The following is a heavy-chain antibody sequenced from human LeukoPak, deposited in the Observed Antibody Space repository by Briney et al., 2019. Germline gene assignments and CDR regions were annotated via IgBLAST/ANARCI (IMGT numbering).Heavy chain of an antibody. CDR1: GFTFSSYS. CDR2: ISSSSSYI. J-gene: IGHJ6*03. CDR3: ARDGKDTAMPHPYYYYYMDV. V-gene: IGHV3-21*01. Sequence: PGGSLRLSWAASGFTFSSYSMNWVRQAPGKGLEWVSSISSSSSYIYYADSVKGRFTISRDNAKNSLYLQMNSLRAEDTAVYYCARDGKDTAMPHPYYYYYMDVWGKGTTVTVSS. D-gene: IGHD5-18*01.